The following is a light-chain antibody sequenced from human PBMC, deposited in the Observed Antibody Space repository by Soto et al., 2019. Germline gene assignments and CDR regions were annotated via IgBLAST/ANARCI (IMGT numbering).Light chain of an antibody. CDR3: CSYAGGYTYWV. V-gene: IGLV2-11*01. CDR1: SSDIGGYNY. J-gene: IGLJ3*02. CDR2: DVT. Sequence: QSALTQPRSVSGSPGQSVTISCTGTSSDIGGYNYVSWYQQHPDKAPKVIIYDVTERPSGVPDRFSGSKSGNTASLSISGLQADDEADDYCCSYAGGYTYWVFGGGTQLTVL.